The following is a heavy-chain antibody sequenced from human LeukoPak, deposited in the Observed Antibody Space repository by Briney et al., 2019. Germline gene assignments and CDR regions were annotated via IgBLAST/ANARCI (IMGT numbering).Heavy chain of an antibody. CDR1: GYGFTSYW. Sequence: GEFLQISCKASGYGFTSYWIGWVRQLPGKGLERMGIIYPGDSDTRYSPSFQGQVTISADKSISTAYLQWSSLKASDTAMYYCARQRAAADGYFDYWGQGTLVTVSS. J-gene: IGHJ4*02. D-gene: IGHD6-13*01. V-gene: IGHV5-51*01. CDR3: ARQRAAADGYFDY. CDR2: IYPGDSDT.